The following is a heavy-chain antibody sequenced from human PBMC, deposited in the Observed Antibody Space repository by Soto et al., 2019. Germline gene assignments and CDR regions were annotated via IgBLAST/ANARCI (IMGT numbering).Heavy chain of an antibody. CDR2: ISYDGGNK. CDR3: ARDNGYSHGHGMDV. V-gene: IGHV3-30-3*01. Sequence: QVQLVESGGGVVQPGRSLRLSCAASGFTFSSYTIHWVRQAPGKGLEWVALISYDGGNKYYADSVMGGFTISRDNSKNTLYLQMNSLRAEDTAVYYCARDNGYSHGHGMDVWGQGTTVTVSS. J-gene: IGHJ6*02. CDR1: GFTFSSYT. D-gene: IGHD5-18*01.